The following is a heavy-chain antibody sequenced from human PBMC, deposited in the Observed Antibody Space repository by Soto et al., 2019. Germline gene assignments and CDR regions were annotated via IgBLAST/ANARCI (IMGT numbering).Heavy chain of an antibody. V-gene: IGHV4-38-2*01. D-gene: IGHD1-1*01. CDR1: GYSISSGLY. J-gene: IGHJ5*02. CDR3: AIGNPDWFDL. CDR2: IYRGGIT. Sequence: PXETLSLTCAVSGYSISSGLYWGWIRQPPGKGLEWIGTIYRGGITYYNPSLKSRVTISIDTSKNHFSLRLSSVTATDTAVYFCAIGNPDWFDLWGQGTLVTVSS.